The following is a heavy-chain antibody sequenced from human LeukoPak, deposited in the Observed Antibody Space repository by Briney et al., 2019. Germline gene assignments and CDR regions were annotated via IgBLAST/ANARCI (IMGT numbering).Heavy chain of an antibody. Sequence: PGGSLRLSCAASGFTFSSYNMNWVRQAPGKGQEWVSYISSRSSAIYYADSVKGRFTISRDNAKSSLYLQMNSLRDEDTAVYYCARGATGFDYWGQGTLVTVSS. V-gene: IGHV3-48*02. CDR3: ARGATGFDY. J-gene: IGHJ4*02. CDR1: GFTFSSYN. D-gene: IGHD3-16*01. CDR2: ISSRSSAI.